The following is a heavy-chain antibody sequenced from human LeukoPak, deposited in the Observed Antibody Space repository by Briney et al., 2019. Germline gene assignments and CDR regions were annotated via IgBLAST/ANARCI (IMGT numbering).Heavy chain of an antibody. Sequence: SETLSLTCSVSGGSISGYYWSWVRQPPGKGLEWIGYIYYTGNTNYNPSLKSRLTISLDTSKNQFSLKLCSVTAADTAVYYCARNDIAVSGTRYFDSWGQGTLVTVSS. J-gene: IGHJ4*02. CDR1: GGSISGYY. CDR3: ARNDIAVSGTRYFDS. V-gene: IGHV4-59*08. CDR2: IYYTGNT. D-gene: IGHD6-19*01.